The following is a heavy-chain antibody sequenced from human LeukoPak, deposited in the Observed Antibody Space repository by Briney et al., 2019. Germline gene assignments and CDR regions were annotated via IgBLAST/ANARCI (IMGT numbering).Heavy chain of an antibody. J-gene: IGHJ4*02. CDR3: ARVSTGPLCFDY. D-gene: IGHD4-17*01. Sequence: SVKVSRKASGGTFSSYAISWVRQAPGQGLEWMGGIIPIFGTANYAQKFQGRVTITADESTSTAYMELSSLRSEDTAVYYCARVSTGPLCFDYWGQGTLVTVSS. CDR1: GGTFSSYA. V-gene: IGHV1-69*13. CDR2: IIPIFGTA.